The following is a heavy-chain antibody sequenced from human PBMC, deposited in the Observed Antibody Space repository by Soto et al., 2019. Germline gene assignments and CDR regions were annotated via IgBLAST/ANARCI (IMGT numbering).Heavy chain of an antibody. CDR3: ASSGWSEDFYYYYGMDV. J-gene: IGHJ6*02. Sequence: PSETLSLTCPVSGDSVTRSNWWSWVRQSPGKGLEWIGEIYHSGNTKYNPSLKSRVTISVDKSKNQFSLHLTSVTAADTAVYYCASSGWSEDFYYYYGMDVWGQGTTVTVSS. V-gene: IGHV4-4*02. CDR2: IYHSGNT. CDR1: GDSVTRSNW. D-gene: IGHD6-19*01.